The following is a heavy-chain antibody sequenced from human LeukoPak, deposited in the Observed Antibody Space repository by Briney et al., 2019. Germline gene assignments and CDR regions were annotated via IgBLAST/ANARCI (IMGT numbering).Heavy chain of an antibody. Sequence: GGSLRLSCAASGFTFSIYAMSWVRQTPGKGLEWVSTISGSGTSTYYADSVKGRFTISRDNSKNTLYLQMNSLRAEDTAVYYCARDPSGSYYFDYWGQGTLVTVSS. CDR2: ISGSGTST. CDR1: GFTFSIYA. V-gene: IGHV3-23*01. D-gene: IGHD1-26*01. CDR3: ARDPSGSYYFDY. J-gene: IGHJ4*02.